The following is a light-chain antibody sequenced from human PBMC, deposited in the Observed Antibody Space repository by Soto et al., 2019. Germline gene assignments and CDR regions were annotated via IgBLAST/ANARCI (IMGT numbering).Light chain of an antibody. CDR3: QQYGSSGT. V-gene: IGKV3-15*01. CDR2: RAS. CDR1: QSLGGN. J-gene: IGKJ1*01. Sequence: EIVMTQSPATLAVSPGDTATLSCRASQSLGGNLAWYQQKPGQAPRLLIFRASSRAKGVPARFSASGSGTEFTLTISRLEPEDFAVYYCQQYGSSGTFGQGTKV.